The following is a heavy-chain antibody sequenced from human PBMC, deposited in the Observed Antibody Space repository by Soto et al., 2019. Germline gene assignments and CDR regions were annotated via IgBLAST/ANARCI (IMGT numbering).Heavy chain of an antibody. Sequence: SETLSLTCAVYGGSFSGYYWTWIRQPPGTGLEWIGEINHSGSTNYNPSLKSRVTISADTSKNQFSLRLNSVTAADTAVYYCARQHYYDSSGYYTWNWGQGTLVTVSS. CDR3: ARQHYYDSSGYYTWN. D-gene: IGHD3-22*01. J-gene: IGHJ4*02. CDR1: GGSFSGYY. V-gene: IGHV4-34*01. CDR2: INHSGST.